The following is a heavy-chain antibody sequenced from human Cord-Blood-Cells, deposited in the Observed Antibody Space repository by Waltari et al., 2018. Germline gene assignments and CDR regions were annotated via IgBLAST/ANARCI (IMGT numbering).Heavy chain of an antibody. Sequence: EVQLVESGGGLVQPGGSLRLSCAASGFTFSSYSMNWVRQAPGKGLEWVSYISSSSSTIYYADSVKGRFTISRDNAKNSLYLQMNSLRDEDTAVYYCARDAAYSNYYYYYMDVWGKGTTVTVSS. D-gene: IGHD4-4*01. J-gene: IGHJ6*03. CDR2: ISSSSSTI. CDR1: GFTFSSYS. CDR3: ARDAAYSNYYYYYMDV. V-gene: IGHV3-48*02.